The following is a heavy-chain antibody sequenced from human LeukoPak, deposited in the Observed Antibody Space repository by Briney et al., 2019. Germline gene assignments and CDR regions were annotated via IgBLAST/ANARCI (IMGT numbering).Heavy chain of an antibody. J-gene: IGHJ4*02. V-gene: IGHV4-30-4*01. D-gene: IGHD5-18*01. Sequence: PSETLSLTCTVSGGSISSGDYYWSWIRQPPGKGLEWIGYIYYSGSTYYNPPLKSRVTISVDTSKNQFSLKLSSVTAADTAVYYCARDPGYSYGLDYWGQGTLVTVSS. CDR1: GGSISSGDYY. CDR2: IYYSGST. CDR3: ARDPGYSYGLDY.